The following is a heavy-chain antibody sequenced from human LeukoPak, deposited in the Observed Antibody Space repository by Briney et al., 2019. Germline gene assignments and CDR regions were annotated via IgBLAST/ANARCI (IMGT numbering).Heavy chain of an antibody. CDR2: FSRMSGGT. D-gene: IGHD2-2*01. CDR3: AKDVYTYGTICFDS. Sequence: GGSLRLSCVASGFNFSYSAMSWVRQAPGKGLEWASSFSRMSGGTSYADSVKGRFTISRDNSKNTLYLQMNILRAEDTAVYYCAKDVYTYGTICFDSWGRGTLVTVSS. J-gene: IGHJ4*02. V-gene: IGHV3-23*01. CDR1: GFNFSYSA.